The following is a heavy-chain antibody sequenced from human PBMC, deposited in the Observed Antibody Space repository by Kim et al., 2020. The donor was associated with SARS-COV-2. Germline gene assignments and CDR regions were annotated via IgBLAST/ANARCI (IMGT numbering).Heavy chain of an antibody. D-gene: IGHD5-12*01. V-gene: IGHV3-23*01. CDR3: AKYLVATILYYYYGMDV. Sequence: GGSLRLSCAASGFTFSSYAMSWVRQAPGKGLEWVSAISGSGGSTYYADSVKGRFTISRDNSKNTLYLQMNSLRAEDTAVYYCAKYLVATILYYYYGMDVWGQGTTVTVSS. J-gene: IGHJ6*02. CDR2: ISGSGGST. CDR1: GFTFSSYA.